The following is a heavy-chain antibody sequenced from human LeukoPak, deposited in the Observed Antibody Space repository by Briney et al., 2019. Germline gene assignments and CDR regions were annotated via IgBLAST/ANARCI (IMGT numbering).Heavy chain of an antibody. D-gene: IGHD3-22*01. CDR1: GYTFTSHG. J-gene: IGHJ2*01. CDR2: ISAYNGNT. CDR3: ARDNWAPTRAYYYDSSGYQGSDWYFDL. Sequence: ASVRVSCKASGYTFTSHGISWVRQAPGQGLEWMGWISAYNGNTNYAQKLQGRVTMTTDTSTSTAYMELRSLRSDDTAVYYCARDNWAPTRAYYYDSSGYQGSDWYFDLWGRGTLVTVSS. V-gene: IGHV1-18*01.